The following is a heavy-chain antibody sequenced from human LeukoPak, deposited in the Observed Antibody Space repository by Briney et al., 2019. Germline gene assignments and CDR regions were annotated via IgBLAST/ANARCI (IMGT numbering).Heavy chain of an antibody. CDR2: ISSNSANT. CDR3: AKDGTGCGGDCYSDY. V-gene: IGHV3-23*01. J-gene: IGHJ4*02. Sequence: GGSLRLSCAASGFPFDTYGMSWVRQAPGKGLEWVSSISSNSANTYYADSVKGRSTISRDNSKNTLYLQMNSLRAEDTAVYYCAKDGTGCGGDCYSDYWGQGTLVTVSS. D-gene: IGHD2-21*02. CDR1: GFPFDTYG.